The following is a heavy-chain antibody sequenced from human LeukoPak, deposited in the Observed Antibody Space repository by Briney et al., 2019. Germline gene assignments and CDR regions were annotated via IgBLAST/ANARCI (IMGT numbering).Heavy chain of an antibody. D-gene: IGHD5-24*01. Sequence: PSETLSLTCAVYGGSFSGYYWSWIRQPPGKGLEWIGEINHSGSTNYNPSLKSRVTISVDTSKNQFSLKLSSVTAADTAVYYCARGLMATISSLLDYWGQGNPGHRLL. V-gene: IGHV4-34*01. CDR2: INHSGST. J-gene: IGHJ4*02. CDR3: ARGLMATISSLLDY. CDR1: GGSFSGYY.